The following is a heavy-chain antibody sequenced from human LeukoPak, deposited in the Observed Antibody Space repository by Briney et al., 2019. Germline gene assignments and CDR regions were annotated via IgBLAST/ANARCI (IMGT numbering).Heavy chain of an antibody. CDR1: GFTFSSYT. Sequence: GGSLRLSCAASGFTFSSYTMNWVRQAPGKGLEWVSSISTSSSYIYYADSVKGRFTISRDSAKNSLYLQMNILRAEDTAVYYCARVDGGSCYNYWGQGTLVTVSS. D-gene: IGHD2-15*01. V-gene: IGHV3-21*01. CDR3: ARVDGGSCYNY. CDR2: ISTSSSYI. J-gene: IGHJ4*02.